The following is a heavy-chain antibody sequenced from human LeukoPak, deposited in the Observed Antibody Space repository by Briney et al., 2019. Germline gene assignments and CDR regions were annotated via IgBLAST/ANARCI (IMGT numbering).Heavy chain of an antibody. CDR3: ARDLTGEDAFDI. V-gene: IGHV4-59*01. D-gene: IGHD7-27*01. CDR2: MYYTGST. J-gene: IGHJ3*02. Sequence: PSETLSLTCAVYGGSFSGYYWSWIRQPPGKGLEWIGYMYYTGSTNYNPSLKSRVSISVDTSKNQFSLKLSSVTAADTAVYYCARDLTGEDAFDIWGQGTMVTVSS. CDR1: GGSFSGYY.